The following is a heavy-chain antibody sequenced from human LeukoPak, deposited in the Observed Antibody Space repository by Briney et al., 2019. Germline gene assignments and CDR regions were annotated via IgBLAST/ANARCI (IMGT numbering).Heavy chain of an antibody. CDR2: ISSSSSYI. Sequence: GGSLRLSCAASGFTFSSYSMNWVRQAPGKELEWVSSISSSSSYIYYADSVKGRFTISRDNAKNSLYLQMNSLRAEDTAVYYCARDRPTAVAGMKMDVWGQGTTVTVSS. CDR1: GFTFSSYS. V-gene: IGHV3-21*01. J-gene: IGHJ6*02. CDR3: ARDRPTAVAGMKMDV. D-gene: IGHD6-19*01.